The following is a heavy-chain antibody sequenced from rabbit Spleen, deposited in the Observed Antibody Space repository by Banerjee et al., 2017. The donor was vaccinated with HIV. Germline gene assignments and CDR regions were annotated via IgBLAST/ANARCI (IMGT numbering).Heavy chain of an antibody. V-gene: IGHV1S45*01. Sequence: QEQLVESGGGLVKPEGSLKLSCTASGFDLSSYYYMCWVRQAPGKGLEWIACIDTGSSGFTYFASWAKGRFTISKTSSTTVTLQMTSLTVADTATYFCARDLVAVIGWNFNLWGPGTLVTVS. J-gene: IGHJ4*01. CDR1: GFDLSSYYY. CDR2: IDTGSSGFT. D-gene: IGHD1-1*01. CDR3: ARDLVAVIGWNFNL.